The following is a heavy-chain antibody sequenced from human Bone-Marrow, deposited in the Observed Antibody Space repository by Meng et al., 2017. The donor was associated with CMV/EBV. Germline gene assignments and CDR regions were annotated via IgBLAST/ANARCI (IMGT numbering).Heavy chain of an antibody. CDR1: GFIFTNYA. D-gene: IGHD2/OR15-2a*01. CDR3: ARDLEYCIYTTCYGMGY. V-gene: IGHV3-23*01. CDR2: INAGGDRT. Sequence: GESLKISCAASGFIFTNYAMSWVRQAPGKGLEWVSLINAGGDRTHYADSVKGRFSISRDNSENTLYLQMNSLRAEDTAIYYCARDLEYCIYTTCYGMGYWGQGTPVTVSS. J-gene: IGHJ4*02.